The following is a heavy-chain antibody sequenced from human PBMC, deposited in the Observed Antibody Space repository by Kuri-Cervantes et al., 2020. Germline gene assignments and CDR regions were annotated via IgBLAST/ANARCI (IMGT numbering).Heavy chain of an antibody. V-gene: IGHV3-30*14. J-gene: IGHJ4*02. CDR3: ARELGRGGISPYLDY. CDR1: GFTFSSYA. Sequence: GGSLRLSCAASGFTFSSYAMHWVRQAPGKGLEWVAVISYDGSNKYYADSVKGRFTISRDSSKNTLYLQMNSLRAEDTAVYYCARELGRGGISPYLDYWGQGTLVTVSS. CDR2: ISYDGSNK. D-gene: IGHD3-10*01.